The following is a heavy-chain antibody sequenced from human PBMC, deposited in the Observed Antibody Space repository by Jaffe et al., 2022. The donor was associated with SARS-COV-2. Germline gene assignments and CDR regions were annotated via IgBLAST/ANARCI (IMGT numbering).Heavy chain of an antibody. V-gene: IGHV3-33*01. J-gene: IGHJ4*02. CDR2: IWYDGSNK. CDR3: ARDYLGDDSSGYYYGGLDY. CDR1: GFTFSSYG. D-gene: IGHD3-22*01. Sequence: QVQLVESGGGVVQPGRSLRLSCAASGFTFSSYGMHWVRQAPGKGLEWVAVIWYDGSNKYYADSVKGRFTISRDNSKNTLYLQMNSLRAEDTAVYYCARDYLGDDSSGYYYGGLDYWGQGTLVTVSS.